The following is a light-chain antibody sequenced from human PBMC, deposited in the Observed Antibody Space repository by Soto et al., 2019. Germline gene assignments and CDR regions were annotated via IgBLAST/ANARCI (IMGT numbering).Light chain of an antibody. Sequence: ETVLTQSPGTLSLSPGERATLSCGASQSVSSDHLAWYQQRPGQTPRLLIYGASTRATGTPDRFRGSGSGTDFTLTISRLEPEDFAVYFCQQYDTSPWTFGQGTKVE. CDR1: QSVSSDH. J-gene: IGKJ1*01. CDR3: QQYDTSPWT. V-gene: IGKV3-20*01. CDR2: GAS.